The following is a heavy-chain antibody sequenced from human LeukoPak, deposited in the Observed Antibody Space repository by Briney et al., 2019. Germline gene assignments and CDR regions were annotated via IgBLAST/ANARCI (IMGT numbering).Heavy chain of an antibody. CDR1: GFTFSGYP. CDR2: ISYDGSNK. Sequence: GKSLRLSCAASGFTFSGYPIHWVRQAPGKGLEWVAVISYDGSNKYYADSVKGRFTTSRDNSKNTLYLQMNSLRVEDTAVYYCARAGMGSSAPRIWGQGTMVTVSS. J-gene: IGHJ3*02. D-gene: IGHD6-6*01. V-gene: IGHV3-30*14. CDR3: ARAGMGSSAPRI.